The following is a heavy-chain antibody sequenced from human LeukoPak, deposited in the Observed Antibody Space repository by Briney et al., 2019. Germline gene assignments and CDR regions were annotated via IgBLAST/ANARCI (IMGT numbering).Heavy chain of an antibody. Sequence: PSETLSLTCAVSGGSFSGYYWSWIREPPGKGLEWIGEINHSGSTNYNPSLKRRVTISVDTSKNQFSLKLSSVTAADTAVYYCARGPGSWYSTPFLYWGQGTLVTLSS. V-gene: IGHV4-34*01. CDR2: INHSGST. CDR1: GGSFSGYY. D-gene: IGHD6-13*01. J-gene: IGHJ4*02. CDR3: ARGPGSWYSTPFLY.